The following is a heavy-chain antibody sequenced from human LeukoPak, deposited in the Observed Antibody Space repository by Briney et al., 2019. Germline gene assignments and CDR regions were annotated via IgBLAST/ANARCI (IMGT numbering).Heavy chain of an antibody. D-gene: IGHD5-24*01. Sequence: GGSLRLSCAAPGFTFSSYWMHWVRQAPGKGLLWVSRLSPDESTTAYADSVKGRFTISRDNAKNTLYLQMNSLRAEDTAVYYCVRGTYGYNYGYLDYWGQGTLVTVSS. V-gene: IGHV3-74*01. CDR3: VRGTYGYNYGYLDY. CDR2: LSPDESTT. J-gene: IGHJ4*02. CDR1: GFTFSSYW.